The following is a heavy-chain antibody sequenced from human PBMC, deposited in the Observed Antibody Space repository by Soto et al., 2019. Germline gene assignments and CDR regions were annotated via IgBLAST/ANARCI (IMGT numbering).Heavy chain of an antibody. CDR3: AKALGELSPGSYDY. V-gene: IGHV3-30*18. CDR1: GFSFSSYG. Sequence: QVQLVESGGGVVQPGRSLRLSCEASGFSFSSYGMHWVRQAPGKGLEWVAFISYDGINKYYVDSVQGRFTIFRDSSRNALYLQMHSLRPEDTAVYYCAKALGELSPGSYDYWGQGTLVTVSS. D-gene: IGHD3-16*02. J-gene: IGHJ4*02. CDR2: ISYDGINK.